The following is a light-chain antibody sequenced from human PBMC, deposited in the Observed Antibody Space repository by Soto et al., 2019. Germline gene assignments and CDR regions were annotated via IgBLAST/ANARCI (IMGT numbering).Light chain of an antibody. CDR1: QSLAYRDGNTY. CDR2: RVS. Sequence: DVVMTQSPLSLPVTLGQPASISCRSSQSLAYRDGNTYLSWFQQRPGQSPRRLIYRVSNRDSGVPDRFSGSGSGTDFTLTISRVEAEDVGVYYCMQGTHLPLTFGGGTRVEIK. CDR3: MQGTHLPLT. J-gene: IGKJ4*01. V-gene: IGKV2-30*01.